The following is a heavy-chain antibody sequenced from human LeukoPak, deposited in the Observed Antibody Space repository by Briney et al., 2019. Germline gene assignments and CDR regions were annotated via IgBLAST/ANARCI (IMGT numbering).Heavy chain of an antibody. Sequence: SQTLSLTCTVSGGSISSGDYYWSWIRQPPGKGLEWIGYIYYSGSTFYNPSLKSRVTISVDTSKNQFSLKLSSVTAADTAVYYCARDPTTDYYDSSGLFDYWGQGTLVTVSS. CDR2: IYYSGST. D-gene: IGHD3-22*01. V-gene: IGHV4-30-4*08. CDR1: GGSISSGDYY. CDR3: ARDPTTDYYDSSGLFDY. J-gene: IGHJ4*02.